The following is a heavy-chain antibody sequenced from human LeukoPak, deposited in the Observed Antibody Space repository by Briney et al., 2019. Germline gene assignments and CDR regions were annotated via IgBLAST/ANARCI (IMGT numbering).Heavy chain of an antibody. CDR1: GFTFSSYS. CDR2: ISSTSSYI. CDR3: ARDGLRGFSYGFFDY. J-gene: IGHJ4*02. D-gene: IGHD5-18*01. V-gene: IGHV3-21*01. Sequence: ESGGSLRLSCAASGFTFSSYSMNWVRQAPGKGLEWVSSISSTSSYIYYEDSMKGRFTISRDNAKNSLYLQMNSLRVEDTAVYYCARDGLRGFSYGFFDYWGQGTLVTVSS.